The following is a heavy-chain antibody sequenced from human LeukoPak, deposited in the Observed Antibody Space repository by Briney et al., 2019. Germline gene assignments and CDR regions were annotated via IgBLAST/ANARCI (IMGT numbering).Heavy chain of an antibody. CDR1: GGSISSYY. V-gene: IGHV4-59*01. J-gene: IGHJ4*02. D-gene: IGHD3-9*01. CDR3: ARGDFDWLLFPY. Sequence: SETLSLTCTVSGGSISSYYWSWIRQPPGKGLEWIGYIYYSGSTNYNPSLKSRVTISVDTSKNQFSLKLSPVTAADTAVYYCARGDFDWLLFPYWGQGTLVTVSS. CDR2: IYYSGST.